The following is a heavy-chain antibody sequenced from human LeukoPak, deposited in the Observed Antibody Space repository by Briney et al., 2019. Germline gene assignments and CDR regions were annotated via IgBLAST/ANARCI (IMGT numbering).Heavy chain of an antibody. Sequence: SETLPLTCTVSGASISSYYWSWIRQPPGKGLEWIGYIYYSGSTSYNPSLKSRVTISLDTSKNQFSLKLSSVTAADTAVYYCAREYSSSSGHFDFWGQGTLVTVPS. CDR2: IYYSGST. J-gene: IGHJ4*02. CDR1: GASISSYY. D-gene: IGHD6-6*01. CDR3: AREYSSSSGHFDF. V-gene: IGHV4-59*01.